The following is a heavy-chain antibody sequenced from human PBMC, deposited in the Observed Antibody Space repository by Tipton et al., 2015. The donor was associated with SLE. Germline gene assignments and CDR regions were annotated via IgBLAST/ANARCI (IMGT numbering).Heavy chain of an antibody. J-gene: IGHJ2*01. CDR2: INQSGST. D-gene: IGHD6-6*01. V-gene: IGHV4-34*01. CDR3: ARVRGSASSWYFDL. Sequence: TLSLTCTVSGASISNYYWSWIRQPPGKGLEWIWEINQSGSTNYNPSLKSRVTISVYTSKNQFSLKLSSVTAADTAVYYCARVRGSASSWYFDLWGRGTVGTVSS. CDR1: GASISNYY.